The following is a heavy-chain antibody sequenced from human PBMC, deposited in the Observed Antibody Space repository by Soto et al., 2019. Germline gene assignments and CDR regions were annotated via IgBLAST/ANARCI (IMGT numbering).Heavy chain of an antibody. D-gene: IGHD2-2*01. CDR3: IGSWSAETFDV. Sequence: QVHLEQSGAEVKKPGSSVKVSCKAAGGTFSTYTLIWVRQAPGQGLEWMGRIIPMLTVTNSAQKFQGRVTLTADKSTSTAFMELTSLTSDDTAVYCSIGSWSAETFDVWGQGTMVTVSS. V-gene: IGHV1-69*02. J-gene: IGHJ3*01. CDR1: GGTFSTYT. CDR2: IIPMLTVT.